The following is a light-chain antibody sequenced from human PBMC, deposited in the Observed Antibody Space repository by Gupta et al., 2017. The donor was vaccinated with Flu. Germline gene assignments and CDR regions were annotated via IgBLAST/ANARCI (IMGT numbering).Light chain of an antibody. CDR1: TFPRQY. V-gene: IGLV3-25*03. CDR2: KDT. J-gene: IGLJ3*02. Sequence: SAELTQPPSVSVSTGQTARITCSGDTFPRQYASWYQQRPGQAPVLLIYKDTERPSGIPERFSGSSAGTTVTLTISGVLAEDEADYDCQSTVNVDTWVCGGGTKLTGL. CDR3: QSTVNVDTWV.